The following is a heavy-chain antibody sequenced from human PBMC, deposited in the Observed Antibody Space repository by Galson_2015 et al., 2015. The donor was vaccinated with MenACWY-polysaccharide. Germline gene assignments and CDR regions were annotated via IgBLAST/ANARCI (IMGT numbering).Heavy chain of an antibody. D-gene: IGHD3-16*01. CDR2: INNDGSST. CDR1: GFTFNSHW. CDR3: VRDNGGIDY. J-gene: IGHJ4*02. Sequence: SLRLSCAASGFTFNSHWMHWVRQAPGKGLVWVSHINNDGSSTNYADSVKGRFTISRDNAKNTLYLQMKSLRAEDTAVYYCVRDNGGIDYWGQGTLVTVSS. V-gene: IGHV3-74*01.